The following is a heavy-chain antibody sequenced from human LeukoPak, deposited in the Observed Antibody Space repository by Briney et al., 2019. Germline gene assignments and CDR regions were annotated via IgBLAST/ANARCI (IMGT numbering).Heavy chain of an antibody. D-gene: IGHD5-12*01. CDR3: ARSGSGYLRYYFDY. Sequence: SETLSLTRTVSGFSISSAYYWGWIRQPPGKGLEWIGSIYHTGRTYYNPSLKSRVTISVDTSKNQFSLKLSSVTAADTAVYYCARSGSGYLRYYFDYWGQGTLVTVSS. CDR1: GFSISSAYY. J-gene: IGHJ4*02. CDR2: IYHTGRT. V-gene: IGHV4-38-2*02.